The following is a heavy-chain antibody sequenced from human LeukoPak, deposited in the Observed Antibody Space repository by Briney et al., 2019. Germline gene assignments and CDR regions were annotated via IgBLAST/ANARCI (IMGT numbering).Heavy chain of an antibody. CDR2: ISSSSSTI. Sequence: GGSLRLSCAASGFTFSSYSMNWVRQAPGKGLEWVSYISSSSSTIYYADSVKGRFTISRDNAKNSLYLQMNSLRAEDTAVYYCARDRSGSYENHFDYWGQGTLVTVSS. D-gene: IGHD1-26*01. CDR1: GFTFSSYS. V-gene: IGHV3-48*01. CDR3: ARDRSGSYENHFDY. J-gene: IGHJ4*02.